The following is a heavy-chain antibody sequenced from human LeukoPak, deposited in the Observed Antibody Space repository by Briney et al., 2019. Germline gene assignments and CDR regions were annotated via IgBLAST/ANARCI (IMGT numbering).Heavy chain of an antibody. J-gene: IGHJ6*03. CDR1: GGSISSSSYY. Sequence: SETLSLTCTVSGGSISSSSYYWGWIRQPPGKGLEWIGSIYYSGSTYYNPSLKSRVTISVDTSKNQFSLKLSSVTAADTAVYYCARVAKHFRGGLSFYYMDVWGKGTTVTISS. D-gene: IGHD3-10*01. V-gene: IGHV4-39*07. CDR3: ARVAKHFRGGLSFYYMDV. CDR2: IYYSGST.